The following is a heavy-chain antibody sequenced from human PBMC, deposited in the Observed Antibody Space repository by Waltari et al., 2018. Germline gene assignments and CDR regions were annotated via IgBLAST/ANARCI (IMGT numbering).Heavy chain of an antibody. V-gene: IGHV1-69*01. J-gene: IGHJ4*02. Sequence: QVQLAPSGAEVKKPGSSLKVSCKDSGGSFSSYAISWVRQVPGQGLEWMGGIIPIFRTPNYAQKFLDRVTITAEESTNTVYMELRSLRPEDTAVYYCARSPGERWLQMFFDYWGQGTLVTVSS. CDR2: IIPIFRTP. D-gene: IGHD5-12*01. CDR1: GGSFSSYA. CDR3: ARSPGERWLQMFFDY.